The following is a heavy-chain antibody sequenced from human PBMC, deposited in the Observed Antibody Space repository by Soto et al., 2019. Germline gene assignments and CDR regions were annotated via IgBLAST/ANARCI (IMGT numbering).Heavy chain of an antibody. Sequence: GGSLRLSCEVSGFSFRVNGVSWVRQAPGKGLEWVSTLGGADGGTYYADSVKGRFTISRDNSKDTLYLQMNNLRAEDTALYHCAKDGCSSASCYIPNYGMAVWGLGTTVTVSS. CDR1: GFSFRVNG. CDR2: LGGADGGT. J-gene: IGHJ6*02. V-gene: IGHV3-23*01. D-gene: IGHD2-2*02. CDR3: AKDGCSSASCYIPNYGMAV.